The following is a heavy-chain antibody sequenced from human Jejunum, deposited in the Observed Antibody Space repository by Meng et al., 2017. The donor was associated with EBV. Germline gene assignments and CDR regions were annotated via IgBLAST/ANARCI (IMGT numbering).Heavy chain of an antibody. J-gene: IGHJ4*02. CDR1: GGSFSGYY. CDR3: ARRTGDYVVGY. D-gene: IGHD2-8*02. Sequence: QVQLQQWGAGLVRPTETLSLTCAVYGGSFSGYYWSWVRQPPGRGLEYIGEVHFSGITNYTPSLKSRVTMSVDASKNQFSLRLTSVTAADTAVYYCARRTGDYVVGYWGQGTLVTVSS. CDR2: VHFSGIT. V-gene: IGHV4-34*02.